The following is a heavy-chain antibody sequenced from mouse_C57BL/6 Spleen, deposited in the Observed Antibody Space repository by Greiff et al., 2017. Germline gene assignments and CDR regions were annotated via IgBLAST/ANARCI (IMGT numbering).Heavy chain of an antibody. CDR2: INPSNGGT. V-gene: IGHV1-53*01. CDR1: GYTFTSYW. Sequence: QVQLQLPGAELVKPGASVKLSCKASGYTFTSYWMHWVKQRPGQGLEWIGNINPSNGGTNYNEKFKSKATLTVDKSSSTAYMQLSSLTSEDSAVYYCARVVAMYYYAMDYWGQGTSVTVSS. CDR3: ARVVAMYYYAMDY. D-gene: IGHD1-1*01. J-gene: IGHJ4*01.